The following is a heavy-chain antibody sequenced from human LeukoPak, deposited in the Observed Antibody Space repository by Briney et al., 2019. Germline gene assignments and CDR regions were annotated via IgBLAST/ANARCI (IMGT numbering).Heavy chain of an antibody. V-gene: IGHV1-46*01. CDR2: INPSGGST. J-gene: IGHJ3*02. CDR3: ARGLGSGYYFGAFDI. CDR1: GGTFSSYA. Sequence: ASVKVSCKASGGTFSSYAISWVRQAPGQGLEWMGIINPSGGSTSYAQKFQGRVTMTRDMSTSTVYMELSSLRSEDTAVYYCARGLGSGYYFGAFDIWGQGTMVTVSS. D-gene: IGHD3-22*01.